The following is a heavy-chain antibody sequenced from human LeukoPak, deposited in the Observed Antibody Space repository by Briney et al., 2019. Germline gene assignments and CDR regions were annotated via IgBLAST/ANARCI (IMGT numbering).Heavy chain of an antibody. CDR1: GFVFGHSW. V-gene: IGHV3-7*03. CDR3: VKDRGYSTFDY. J-gene: IGHJ4*02. Sequence: GGSLRLSCEASGFVFGHSWMSWVRQAPGKGLEWVANINLDGSEINYLDSLTGRLTISRDNAKDSLYLQMNGLRAEDTAVYFCVKDRGYSTFDYWGQGTLVTVSS. CDR2: INLDGSEI. D-gene: IGHD3-22*01.